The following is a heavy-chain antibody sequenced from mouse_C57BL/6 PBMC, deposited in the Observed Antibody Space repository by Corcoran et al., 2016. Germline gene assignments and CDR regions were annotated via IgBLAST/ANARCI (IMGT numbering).Heavy chain of an antibody. CDR3: ARGAYYCGPDH. D-gene: IGHD1-1*01. V-gene: IGHV3-6*01. Sequence: DVQLQESGPGLVKPSQSLSLTCSVTGYSITSGYYWNWIRQFPGNKLEWMGYISYDGSNNYNPSLKHRISITRDTAKNQFFLKLNSVTTEDTATYDCARGAYYCGPDHGGQGTTLTVSS. J-gene: IGHJ2*01. CDR2: ISYDGSN. CDR1: GYSITSGYY.